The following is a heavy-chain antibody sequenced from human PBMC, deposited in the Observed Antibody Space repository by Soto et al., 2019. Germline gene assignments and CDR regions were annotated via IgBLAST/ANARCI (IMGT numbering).Heavy chain of an antibody. D-gene: IGHD3-16*01. CDR1: GVTFSGYW. CDR2: IKLDGSEE. Sequence: EVQLVESGGGLVQPGGSLRLSCAASGVTFSGYWLRWVRQSPGKGQEWVATIKLDGSEEYYVDSVRGRFTISRDDAKSSLYLQMNSLRADDTAVSYCERRSYGPYDHYYYMDVWGQGTTVTVSS. CDR3: ERRSYGPYDHYYYMDV. J-gene: IGHJ6*03. V-gene: IGHV3-7*01.